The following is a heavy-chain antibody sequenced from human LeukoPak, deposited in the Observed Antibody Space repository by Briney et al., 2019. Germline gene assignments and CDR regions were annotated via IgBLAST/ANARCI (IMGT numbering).Heavy chain of an antibody. CDR3: ATDSRDGYTYGD. V-gene: IGHV4-61*02. CDR2: IYSSGST. J-gene: IGHJ4*02. Sequence: SETLSLTCTVSGGSISGGTYYWSWIPQPAGKGLEWIGRIYSSGSTNYNPSLKSRVTISVDTSKNQFSLKLSSVTAADTAVYYCATDSRDGYTYGDWGQGTLVTVSS. D-gene: IGHD5-24*01. CDR1: GGSISGGTYY.